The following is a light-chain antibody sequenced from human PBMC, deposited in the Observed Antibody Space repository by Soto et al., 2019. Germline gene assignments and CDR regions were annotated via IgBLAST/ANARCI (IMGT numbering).Light chain of an antibody. CDR1: QTVNSIY. CDR2: GAS. Sequence: IVLTQSPGTLSLSPGERATLSCRASQTVNSIYLAWYQQKPGQAPRLLIYGASSRETGIPDTFSGSGSGTDFTLTISRLEPEDFAVYYCQQYDSSPYTVGQVTKLEIK. J-gene: IGKJ2*01. V-gene: IGKV3-20*01. CDR3: QQYDSSPYT.